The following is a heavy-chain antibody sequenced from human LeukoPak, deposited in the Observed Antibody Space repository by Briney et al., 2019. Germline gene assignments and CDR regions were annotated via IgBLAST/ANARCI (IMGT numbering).Heavy chain of an antibody. D-gene: IGHD3-22*01. V-gene: IGHV3-53*01. CDR1: GGSFSGYY. Sequence: ETLSLTCAVYGGSFSGYYWRWVRQAPGKGLEWVSVIYSGGSTYYADSVKGRFTISRDNSKNTLYLQMNSLRAEDTAVYYCARGGYYDSSGYYDAFDIWGQGTMVTVSS. J-gene: IGHJ3*02. CDR2: IYSGGST. CDR3: ARGGYYDSSGYYDAFDI.